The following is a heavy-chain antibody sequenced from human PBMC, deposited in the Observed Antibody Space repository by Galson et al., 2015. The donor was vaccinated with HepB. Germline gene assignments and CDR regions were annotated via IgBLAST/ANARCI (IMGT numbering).Heavy chain of an antibody. V-gene: IGHV1-18*01. D-gene: IGHD6-19*01. J-gene: IGHJ4*02. CDR3: ARDASVAVAGMRGTFDY. CDR2: ISAYNGNT. CDR1: GYTFTSYG. Sequence: SVKVSCKASGYTFTSYGISWVRQAPGQGLEWMGWISAYNGNTNYAQKLQGRVTMTTDTSTSTAYMELRSLRSDDTAVYYCARDASVAVAGMRGTFDYWGQGTLVTVSS.